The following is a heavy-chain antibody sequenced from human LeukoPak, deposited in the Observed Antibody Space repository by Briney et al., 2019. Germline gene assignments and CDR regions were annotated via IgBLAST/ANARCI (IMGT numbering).Heavy chain of an antibody. D-gene: IGHD1-26*01. CDR1: GFTFSSYA. J-gene: IGHJ3*02. CDR2: ISSNGGST. Sequence: PGGSLRLSCAASGFTFSSYAMHWVRQAPGKGLEYVSAISSNGGSTYYANSVKGRFTISRDNSKNTLYLQMGSLRAEYMAVYYCARAARRGSGSYYVGDAFDIWGQGTMVTVSS. CDR3: ARAARRGSGSYYVGDAFDI. V-gene: IGHV3-64*01.